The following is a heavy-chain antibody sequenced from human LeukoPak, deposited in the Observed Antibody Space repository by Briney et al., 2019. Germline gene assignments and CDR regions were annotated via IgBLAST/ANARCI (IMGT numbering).Heavy chain of an antibody. CDR2: INPNSGGT. J-gene: IGHJ4*02. V-gene: IGHV1-2*06. Sequence: ASVKVSCKASGYTFTGYYMHWVRQAPGQGLEWMGRINPNSGGTNYAQKFQGRVTMTRDTSISTAYMELSRLRSGDTAVYYCARGGYYYDSSGYLNFGYWGQGTLVTVSS. CDR1: GYTFTGYY. CDR3: ARGGYYYDSSGYLNFGY. D-gene: IGHD3-22*01.